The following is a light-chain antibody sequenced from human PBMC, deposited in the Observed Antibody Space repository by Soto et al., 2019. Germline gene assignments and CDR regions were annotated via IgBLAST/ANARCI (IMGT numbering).Light chain of an antibody. CDR2: EVS. V-gene: IGLV2-14*01. Sequence: QSVLTQPASVSGSPGQSITISCTGTSSDIGRYDFVSWYQQHPGQAPKLTLYEVSYRPSGISDRFSGSKSGNTASLNISGLQAEDEADYYCTSYTSSSTRVFGTGTKVTVL. CDR3: TSYTSSSTRV. J-gene: IGLJ1*01. CDR1: SSDIGRYDF.